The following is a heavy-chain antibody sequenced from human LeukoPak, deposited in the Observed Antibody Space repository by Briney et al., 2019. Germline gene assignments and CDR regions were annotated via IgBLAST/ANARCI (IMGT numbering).Heavy chain of an antibody. CDR3: ASIRGYSYGYAG. CDR2: INPNSGGT. Sequence: ASVTVSCTASGYTFTGYYMHWVRQAPGQGLEWMGWINPNSGGTNYAEKFQGRVTMTRDTSISTAYMELSRLRSDDTAVYYCASIRGYSYGYAGWGQGTLVTVSS. CDR1: GYTFTGYY. D-gene: IGHD5-18*01. V-gene: IGHV1-2*02. J-gene: IGHJ4*02.